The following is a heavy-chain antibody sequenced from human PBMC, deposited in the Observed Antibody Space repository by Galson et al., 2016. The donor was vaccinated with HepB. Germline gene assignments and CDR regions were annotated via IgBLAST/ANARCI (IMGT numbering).Heavy chain of an antibody. J-gene: IGHJ6*02. CDR2: IRSKSNNYAT. D-gene: IGHD3-10*01. CDR3: TRVGYRLWFGAPIKDYGMDG. V-gene: IGHV3-73*01. Sequence: SLRLSCAASGFTFSDSAMHWVRQASGKGLEWVGRIRSKSNNYATAYAASVKGRFTISRDDSKRMAFLQMNSLKTEDTAVYYCTRVGYRLWFGAPIKDYGMDGWGQGTPGTVSS. CDR1: GFTFSDSA.